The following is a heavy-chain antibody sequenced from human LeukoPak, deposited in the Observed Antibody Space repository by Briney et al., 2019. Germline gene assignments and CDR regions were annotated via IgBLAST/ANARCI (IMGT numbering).Heavy chain of an antibody. CDR1: GDSVSNGNYY. D-gene: IGHD3-10*01. Sequence: PSETLSLTCTVSGDSVSNGNYYWSWLRQPPGRALEWIGYIYYTGNTYYNPSLEGRVTISVDTSRNHFSVKLSSVTAADTAVYYCARSQNYYGSGDYWSQGTLVTVSS. CDR3: ARSQNYYGSGDY. V-gene: IGHV4-61*03. CDR2: IYYTGNT. J-gene: IGHJ4*02.